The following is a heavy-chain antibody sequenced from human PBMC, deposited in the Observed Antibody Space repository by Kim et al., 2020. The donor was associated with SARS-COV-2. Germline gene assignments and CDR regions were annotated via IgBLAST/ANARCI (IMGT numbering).Heavy chain of an antibody. V-gene: IGHV1-18*01. D-gene: IGHD5-12*01. CDR1: GYTFTSYG. J-gene: IGHJ6*02. CDR3: ARWGVATVFPGDYYYYGMDV. Sequence: ASVKVSCKASGYTFTSYGISWVRQAPGQGLEWMGWISAYNGNTNYAQKLQGRVTMTTDTYTSTAYMELRSLRSDDTAVYYCARWGVATVFPGDYYYYGMDVWGQGTTVTVSS. CDR2: ISAYNGNT.